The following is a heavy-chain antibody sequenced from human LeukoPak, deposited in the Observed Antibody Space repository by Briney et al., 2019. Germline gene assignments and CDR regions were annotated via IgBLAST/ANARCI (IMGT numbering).Heavy chain of an antibody. V-gene: IGHV6-1*01. CDR3: ARDFGTTGWHTFDY. J-gene: IGHJ4*02. D-gene: IGHD6-19*01. CDR2: TYYRSKWYN. Sequence: SQTLSLTCVVSGDSVSSQNGAWNWIRQSPSRGLEWLGRTYYRSKWYNDYAESMEGRMTISQDTSRNQYSLHLNSVTPDDTAVYYCARDFGTTGWHTFDYWGQGTLVTVSS. CDR1: GDSVSSQNGA.